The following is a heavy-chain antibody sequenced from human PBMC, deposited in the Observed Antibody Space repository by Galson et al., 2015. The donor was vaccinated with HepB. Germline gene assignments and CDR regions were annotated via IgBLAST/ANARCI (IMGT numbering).Heavy chain of an antibody. J-gene: IGHJ4*02. Sequence: SLRLSCAASEFTFSGYAMSWVRQAPGKGLEWVSAISGSGGNTFYADSVKGRFTISRDNSKNTMYLQMNSLRAEDTAVYYCAKRGVEYWGQGTLVTVSS. V-gene: IGHV3-23*01. CDR3: AKRGVEY. CDR2: ISGSGGNT. CDR1: EFTFSGYA. D-gene: IGHD3-16*01.